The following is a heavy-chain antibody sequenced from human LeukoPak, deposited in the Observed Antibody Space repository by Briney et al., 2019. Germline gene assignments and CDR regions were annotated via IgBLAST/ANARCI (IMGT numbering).Heavy chain of an antibody. CDR1: GGSISSYY. V-gene: IGHV4-59*08. Sequence: SETLSLTCTVSGGSISSYYWSWIRQPPGKGLEWIGYIYYSGSTNYNPSLKSRVTISVDTSKNQFSLKLSSVTAADTAVYYCATPLDYYGTGSYYGPYAFDIWGQGTMVTVSS. J-gene: IGHJ3*02. CDR3: ATPLDYYGTGSYYGPYAFDI. CDR2: IYYSGST. D-gene: IGHD3-10*01.